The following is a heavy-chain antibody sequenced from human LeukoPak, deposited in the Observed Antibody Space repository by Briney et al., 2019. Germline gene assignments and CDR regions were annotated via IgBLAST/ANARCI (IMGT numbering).Heavy chain of an antibody. Sequence: GRSLRLSCAASGFTFSSYSMNWVRQAPGKGLEWVSSISSSSSYIYYADSVKGRFTISRDNAKNSLYLQMNSLRAEDTAVYYCATHIVVVAAIYAFDIWGQGTMVTVSS. V-gene: IGHV3-21*01. J-gene: IGHJ3*02. CDR2: ISSSSSYI. CDR3: ATHIVVVAAIYAFDI. CDR1: GFTFSSYS. D-gene: IGHD2-21*02.